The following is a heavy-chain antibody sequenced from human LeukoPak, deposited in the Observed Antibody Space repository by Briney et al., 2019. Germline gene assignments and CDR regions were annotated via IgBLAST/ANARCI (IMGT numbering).Heavy chain of an antibody. V-gene: IGHV3-11*04. D-gene: IGHD3-3*01. CDR1: GFTFSDSY. J-gene: IGHJ6*02. CDR3: ARTLLRGGLRFLEWLLSNDGMDV. Sequence: AGGSLRLSCAASGFTFSDSYMSWIRQAPGRGLEWVSYISSSDSTTSYADSVKGRFTISRDNAKNSLYLQMNSLRAEDTAVYYCARTLLRGGLRFLEWLLSNDGMDVWGQGTTVTVSS. CDR2: ISSSDSTT.